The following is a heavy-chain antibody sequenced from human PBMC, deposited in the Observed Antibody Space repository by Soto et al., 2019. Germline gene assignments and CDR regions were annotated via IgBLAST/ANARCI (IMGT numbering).Heavy chain of an antibody. CDR3: AKDASRYSRGA. D-gene: IGHD2-15*01. Sequence: QLQLQESGPGLVKPSETLSLTCAVSGGSISSSNFYWGWFRQPPGKGLVWIGSIRYGGSTYYSPSLESRVTISVDTPKNQFSLNVSSVTAADTAVYYCAKDASRYSRGAWGQGALVTVSS. V-gene: IGHV4-39*01. J-gene: IGHJ4*02. CDR1: GGSISSSNFY. CDR2: IRYGGST.